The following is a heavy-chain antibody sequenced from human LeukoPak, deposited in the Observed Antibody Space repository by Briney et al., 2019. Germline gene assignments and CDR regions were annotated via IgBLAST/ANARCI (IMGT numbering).Heavy chain of an antibody. CDR3: ARGQFWSGYSI. V-gene: IGHV4-4*07. D-gene: IGHD3-3*02. J-gene: IGHJ4*02. CDR2: IYISGST. CDR1: GGSISSYY. Sequence: SETLSLTCTVSGGSISSYYWSWIGQPAGNRLEWIGRIYISGSTNYNPSLKSRVTMSVDTSKNQFSLNLSSVTAADTAVYYCARGQFWSGYSIWGQGTLVTVSS.